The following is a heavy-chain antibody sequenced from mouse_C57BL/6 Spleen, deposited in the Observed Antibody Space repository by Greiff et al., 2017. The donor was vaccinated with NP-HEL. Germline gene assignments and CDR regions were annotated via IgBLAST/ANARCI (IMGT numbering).Heavy chain of an antibody. D-gene: IGHD1-1*01. CDR2: IYPRSGNT. CDR3: ARRGITTEDGDY. V-gene: IGHV1-81*01. CDR1: GYTFTSYG. J-gene: IGHJ2*01. Sequence: VQLRQSGAELARPGASVKLSCKASGYTFTSYGISWVKQRTGQGLEWIGEIYPRSGNTYYNEKFKGKATLTADKSSSTAYMELRSLTSEDSAVYFCARRGITTEDGDYWGQGTTLTVSS.